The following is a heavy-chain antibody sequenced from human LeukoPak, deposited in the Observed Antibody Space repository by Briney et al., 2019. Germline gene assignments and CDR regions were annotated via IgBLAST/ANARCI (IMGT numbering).Heavy chain of an antibody. V-gene: IGHV3-21*01. CDR2: ISNSGDYI. CDR1: RFTFSSFT. Sequence: GGSLRLSCTVSRFTFSSFTMNWVRQGPGKGLEWVASISNSGDYISYADSLKGRFTISRDNAKNSLFLQMSSLRAEDTAVYYCAREMYAGWYFAFDIWGQGTMVTVSS. J-gene: IGHJ3*02. CDR3: AREMYAGWYFAFDI. D-gene: IGHD6-19*01.